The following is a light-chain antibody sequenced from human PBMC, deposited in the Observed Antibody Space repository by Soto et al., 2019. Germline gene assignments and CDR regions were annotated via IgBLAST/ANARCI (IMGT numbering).Light chain of an antibody. Sequence: IRRTHSPSSLCASTGEIVAITCRASQGISSYLAWYQQKPGKAPKLLIYAASTLQSGVPSRFSGSGSGTDFTLTISCLQSEDFATYYCQQSSSTPWTFGQGTKVDIK. CDR3: QQSSSTPWT. CDR2: AAS. J-gene: IGKJ1*01. V-gene: IGKV1-8*01. CDR1: QGISSY.